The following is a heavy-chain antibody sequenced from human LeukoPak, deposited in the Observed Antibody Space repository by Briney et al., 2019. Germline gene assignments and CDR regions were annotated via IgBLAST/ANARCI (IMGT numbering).Heavy chain of an antibody. CDR1: GYTFTGYY. J-gene: IGHJ4*02. CDR2: INPNSGGT. V-gene: IGHV1-2*02. CDR3: ARGAYCGGDCGVDY. Sequence: GASVKVSCKAPGYTFTGYYMHWVRQAPGQGLEWMGWINPNSGGTNYAQKFQGRVTMTRDTSISTAYMELSRLRSDDTAVYYCARGAYCGGDCGVDYWGQGTLVTVSS. D-gene: IGHD2-21*02.